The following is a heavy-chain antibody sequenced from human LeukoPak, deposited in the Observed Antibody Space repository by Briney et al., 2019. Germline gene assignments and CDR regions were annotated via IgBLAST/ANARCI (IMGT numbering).Heavy chain of an antibody. Sequence: KPSETLSLTCAVYGGSFSGYYWSWIRQPTGKGLEWIGEINHSGSTNYNPSLKSRVTISVDTSKNQFSLKLSSVTAADTAVYYCAREPRQYDFWSGYYTVHHNWFDPWGQGTLVTVSS. CDR2: INHSGST. D-gene: IGHD3-3*01. CDR1: GGSFSGYY. J-gene: IGHJ5*02. CDR3: AREPRQYDFWSGYYTVHHNWFDP. V-gene: IGHV4-34*01.